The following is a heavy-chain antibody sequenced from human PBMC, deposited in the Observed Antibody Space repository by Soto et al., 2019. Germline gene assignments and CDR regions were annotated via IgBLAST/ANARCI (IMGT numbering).Heavy chain of an antibody. CDR2: ISSGRPTI. CDR3: ARGGAARPDY. V-gene: IGHV3-48*02. CDR1: GFTFSSYG. Sequence: LRLSCAASGFTFSSYGMNWVRQAPGKRLAWVSYISSGRPTIQYADSVKGRFTISRDNAKNSLYLQMNSLRDEDTAVYYCARGGAARPDYWGQGTLVTVSS. J-gene: IGHJ4*02. D-gene: IGHD6-6*01.